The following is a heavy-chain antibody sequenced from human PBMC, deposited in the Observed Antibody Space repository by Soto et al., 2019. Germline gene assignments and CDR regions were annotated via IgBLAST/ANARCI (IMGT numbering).Heavy chain of an antibody. CDR1: SDSSSSYK. D-gene: IGHD3-22*01. CDR2: IDNNGGI. J-gene: IGHJ4*02. CDR3: ARDGDYYDSSGYYWRYFDY. V-gene: IGHV4-4*08. Sequence: PSETLSLTCTVSSDSSSSYKWSWIRQTPGKGLEWIGYIDNNGGISYNPSLRSRITITISIDTSTKQVSLRLSSVTAADTAVYFCARDGDYYDSSGYYWRYFDYWGQGTLVTVSS.